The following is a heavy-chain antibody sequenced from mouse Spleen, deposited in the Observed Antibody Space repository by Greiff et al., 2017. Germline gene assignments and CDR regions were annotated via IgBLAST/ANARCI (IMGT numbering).Heavy chain of an antibody. Sequence: ESGPGLVKPSQSLSLTCSVTGYSITSGYYWNWIRQFPGNKLEWMGYISYDGSNNYNPSLKNRISITRDTSKNQFFLKLNSVTTEDTATYYCAGITRDWYFDVWGAGTTVTVSS. CDR2: ISYDGSN. D-gene: IGHD1-1*01. J-gene: IGHJ1*01. V-gene: IGHV3-6*01. CDR3: AGITRDWYFDV. CDR1: GYSITSGYY.